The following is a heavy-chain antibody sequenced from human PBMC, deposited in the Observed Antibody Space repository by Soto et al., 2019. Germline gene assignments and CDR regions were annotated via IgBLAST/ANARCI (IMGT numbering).Heavy chain of an antibody. Sequence: EVQLLESGGGLVQPGGSLRLSCAAPGFTFSSYAMSWVRQAPGKGLEWVSGISGGGGSTFYADSVKGRFTISRDNPKNMLFLQMNSLRAEDTAVYYCAKARWNCYDIDAFEIWGQGTMVSVSS. CDR2: ISGGGGST. CDR1: GFTFSSYA. D-gene: IGHD3-22*01. CDR3: AKARWNCYDIDAFEI. V-gene: IGHV3-23*01. J-gene: IGHJ3*02.